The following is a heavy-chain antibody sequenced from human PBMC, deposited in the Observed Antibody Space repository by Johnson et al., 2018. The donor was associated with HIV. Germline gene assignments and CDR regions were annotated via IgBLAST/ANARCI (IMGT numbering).Heavy chain of an antibody. V-gene: IGHV3-66*01. Sequence: MLLVESGGGLVRPGGSLRLSCTASGFTVSSNYMSWVRQAPGKGLEWVSVIDTAGSTYDADSVKGRFTNSRDISKNTLYLQMNSLRAEDTAVYYCAKTYSGSNRDAFDIWGQGTMVTVSS. CDR2: IDTAGST. CDR1: GFTVSSNY. D-gene: IGHD1-26*01. J-gene: IGHJ3*02. CDR3: AKTYSGSNRDAFDI.